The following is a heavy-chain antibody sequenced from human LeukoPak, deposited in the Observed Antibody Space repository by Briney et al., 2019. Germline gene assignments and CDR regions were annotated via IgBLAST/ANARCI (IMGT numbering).Heavy chain of an antibody. CDR1: GFTFSSSW. J-gene: IGHJ4*02. V-gene: IGHV3-23*01. CDR3: ARAHLYYDSSGYYRYYFDY. D-gene: IGHD3-22*01. CDR2: ISGSGGST. Sequence: GGSLRLSCATSGFTFSSSWMSWVRQAPGKGLEWVSAISGSGGSTYYADSVKGRFTISRDNSKNTLYLQMNSLRAEDTAVYYCARAHLYYDSSGYYRYYFDYWGQGTLVTVSS.